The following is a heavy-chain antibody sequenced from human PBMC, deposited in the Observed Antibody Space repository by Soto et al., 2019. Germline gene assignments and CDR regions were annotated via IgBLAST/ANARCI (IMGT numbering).Heavy chain of an antibody. J-gene: IGHJ6*03. CDR1: GFTFGDYA. CDR3: TRESTTEYYDFWSGFSKPYYYYMDV. D-gene: IGHD3-3*01. Sequence: GGSLRLSCTASGFTFGDYAMSWFRQAPGKGLEWVGFIRSKAYGGTTEYAASVKGRFTISRDDSKSIAYLQMNSLKTEDTAVYYCTRESTTEYYDFWSGFSKPYYYYMDVWGKGTTVTVSS. V-gene: IGHV3-49*03. CDR2: IRSKAYGGTT.